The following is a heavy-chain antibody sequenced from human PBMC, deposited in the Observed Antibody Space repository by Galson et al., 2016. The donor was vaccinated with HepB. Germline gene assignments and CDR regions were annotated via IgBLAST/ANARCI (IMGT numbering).Heavy chain of an antibody. Sequence: TLSLTCTVSGTSVSSGDYYWTWIRQRPGEGLEWIGYISDSGSTYYNPSLNSPLTISVYTSKNQFSLDLNTVTPADTAVYFCARYDESVKNWPLRSHNWIDPWGQGTLVTVFS. CDR3: ARYDESVKNWPLRSHNWIDP. V-gene: IGHV4-31*01. D-gene: IGHD2/OR15-2a*01. CDR1: GTSVSSGDYY. J-gene: IGHJ5*02. CDR2: ISDSGST.